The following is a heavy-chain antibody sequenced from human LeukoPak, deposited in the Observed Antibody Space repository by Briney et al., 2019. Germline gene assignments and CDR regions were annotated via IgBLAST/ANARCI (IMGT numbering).Heavy chain of an antibody. D-gene: IGHD6-19*01. V-gene: IGHV1-2*02. Sequence: EASVKVSCRASGYTFTGYYMHWVRQAPGQGLEWMGWINPNSGGTNYAQKFQGRVTMTRDTSISTAYMELSRLRSDDTAVYYCARERDPPYSSGWYDAYGMDVWGQGTTVTVSS. CDR3: ARERDPPYSSGWYDAYGMDV. J-gene: IGHJ6*02. CDR1: GYTFTGYY. CDR2: INPNSGGT.